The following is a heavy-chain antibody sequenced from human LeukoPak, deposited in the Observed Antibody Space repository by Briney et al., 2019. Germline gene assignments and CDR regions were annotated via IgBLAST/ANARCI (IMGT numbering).Heavy chain of an antibody. D-gene: IGHD3-10*02. J-gene: IGHJ4*02. CDR3: ARDVLGPSDF. V-gene: IGHV3-7*05. CDR1: GFTFSSYW. CDR2: IKQDGSEK. Sequence: PGGSLRLSCAAPGFTFSSYWMTWVRQAPGKGLEWVANIKQDGSEKYYVDSVKGRFTISRDNAKNSLYLQMNSLRAEDTAVYYCARDVLGPSDFWGQGTLVTVSS.